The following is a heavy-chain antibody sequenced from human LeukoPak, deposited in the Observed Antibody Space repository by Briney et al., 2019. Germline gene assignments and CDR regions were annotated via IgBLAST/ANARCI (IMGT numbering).Heavy chain of an antibody. CDR3: ARDMSVTGTLNWFDP. D-gene: IGHD1-7*01. J-gene: IGHJ5*02. CDR1: GYTFTGYF. Sequence: ASVKVSCKASGYTFTGYFMHWVRQAPGQGLEWMGLINPNSGGTNYAQKFQGRVTMTRDTSISTAYMELSRLRSDDTAVYYCARDMSVTGTLNWFDPWGQGTLVTVSS. V-gene: IGHV1-2*02. CDR2: INPNSGGT.